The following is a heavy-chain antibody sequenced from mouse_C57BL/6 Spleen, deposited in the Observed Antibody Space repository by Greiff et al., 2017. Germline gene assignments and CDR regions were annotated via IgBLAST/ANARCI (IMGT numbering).Heavy chain of an antibody. J-gene: IGHJ1*03. Sequence: KLSCKATGYTFTGYWIDRVKQWPGHGLAWIGEILPGSGSSYYNEKIRGKTTFTADTSSNTAYMQLSSLTTEDSAIYYCAREAVVAEYFDVWGKGTTVTVSS. V-gene: IGHV1-9*01. CDR1: GYTFTGYW. CDR2: ILPGSGSS. CDR3: AREAVVAEYFDV. D-gene: IGHD1-1*01.